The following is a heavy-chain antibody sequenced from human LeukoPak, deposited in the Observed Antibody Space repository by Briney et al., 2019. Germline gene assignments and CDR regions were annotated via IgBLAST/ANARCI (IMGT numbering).Heavy chain of an antibody. CDR1: GFTFSSYA. Sequence: GGSLRLSCAASGFTFSSYAMSWVRQAPGKGLEGVSAISGSGGSTYYADSAKGRFTISRDNSKNTLYLQMNSLRAEDTAVYYCAKDLGGYQNYWGQGTLVTVSS. CDR3: AKDLGGYQNY. J-gene: IGHJ4*02. D-gene: IGHD5-12*01. V-gene: IGHV3-23*01. CDR2: ISGSGGST.